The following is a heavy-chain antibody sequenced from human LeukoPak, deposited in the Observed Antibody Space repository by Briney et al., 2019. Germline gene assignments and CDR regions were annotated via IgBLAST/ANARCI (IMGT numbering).Heavy chain of an antibody. CDR1: GGSISSGGYF. V-gene: IGHV4-30-2*01. CDR3: AKNRGELRAFDI. Sequence: SQTLSLTCAVSGGSISSGGYFWSWIRQPPGKGLEWIGYIYHSGSTYYNPSLKSRVTISVDRSKNQFSLKLSSVTAADTAVYYCAKNRGELRAFDIWGQGTMVTVSS. J-gene: IGHJ3*02. D-gene: IGHD1-26*01. CDR2: IYHSGST.